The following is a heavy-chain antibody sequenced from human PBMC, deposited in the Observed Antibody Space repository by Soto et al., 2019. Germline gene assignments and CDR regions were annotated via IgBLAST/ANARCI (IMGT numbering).Heavy chain of an antibody. CDR1: GFTFSSYA. CDR2: ISGSGGST. Sequence: PGGSLRLSCAASGFTFSSYAMSWVRQAPGKGLEWVSAISGSGGSTYYADSVKGRFTISRDNSKNTLYLQMNSLRAEDTAVYYCAKTPVLYYYDSSGYYFDYWGQGTLVTVS. CDR3: AKTPVLYYYDSSGYYFDY. J-gene: IGHJ4*02. D-gene: IGHD3-22*01. V-gene: IGHV3-23*01.